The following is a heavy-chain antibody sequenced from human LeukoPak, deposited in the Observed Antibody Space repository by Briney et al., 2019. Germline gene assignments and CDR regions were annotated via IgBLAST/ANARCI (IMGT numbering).Heavy chain of an antibody. V-gene: IGHV3-33*05. CDR3: ARVYGYSHGYFDY. CDR1: GFTFSSYD. J-gene: IGHJ4*02. D-gene: IGHD5-18*01. CDR2: ILYDGTNK. Sequence: GGSLRLSCAASGFTFSSYDMHWVRQAPGKGLEWVAVILYDGTNKYYADSVKGRFTISRDNSKHTLSLQMNSLRAEDTAVYYCARVYGYSHGYFDYWGQGTLVTVSS.